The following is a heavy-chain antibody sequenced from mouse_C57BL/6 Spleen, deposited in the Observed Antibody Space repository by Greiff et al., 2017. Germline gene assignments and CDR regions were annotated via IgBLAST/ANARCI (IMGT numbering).Heavy chain of an antibody. J-gene: IGHJ3*01. D-gene: IGHD3-2*02. CDR1: GYTFTSYW. Sequence: QVQLQQPGAELVKPGASVKLSCKASGYTFTSYWMQWVKQRPGQGLEWIGEIDPSDSYTNYNQKFKGKATLTVDTSSSTAYMQLSSLTSEDSAVYYCASPDSSGYSAWFAYWGQGTLVTVSA. V-gene: IGHV1-50*01. CDR3: ASPDSSGYSAWFAY. CDR2: IDPSDSYT.